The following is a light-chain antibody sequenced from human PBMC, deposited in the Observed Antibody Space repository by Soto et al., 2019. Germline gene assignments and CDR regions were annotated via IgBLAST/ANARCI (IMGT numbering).Light chain of an antibody. V-gene: IGKV3-15*01. CDR3: QHYNHWLWT. CDR2: GAS. Sequence: EIMMTQSPATLSVSPGERATLSCRASQSVKSSLAWYQQKPGQAPRLLIYGASTRATGIPARFSGSVSGTEFTLTISSLQSEDSAVDDCQHYNHWLWTFGQGTNVEIK. CDR1: QSVKSS. J-gene: IGKJ1*01.